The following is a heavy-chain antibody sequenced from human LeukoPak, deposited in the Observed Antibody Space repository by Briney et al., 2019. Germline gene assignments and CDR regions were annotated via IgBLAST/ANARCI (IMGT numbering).Heavy chain of an antibody. Sequence: SVKVSCKASGGTFSSYAISWVRQAPGQGLEWMGRIIPIFGTANYAQKFQGRVTITTDESTSTAYMELSSLRSEDTAVYYCARDGYTPKTGSDYYFDYWGQGTLVTVSS. V-gene: IGHV1-69*05. D-gene: IGHD5-24*01. CDR3: ARDGYTPKTGSDYYFDY. CDR2: IIPIFGTA. J-gene: IGHJ4*02. CDR1: GGTFSSYA.